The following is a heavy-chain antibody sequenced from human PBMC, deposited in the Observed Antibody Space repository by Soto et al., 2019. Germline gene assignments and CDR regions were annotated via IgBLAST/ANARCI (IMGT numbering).Heavy chain of an antibody. CDR2: IYYSGSA. CDR1: GGSINNSSFY. CDR3: ARRPLVRGIIAYDFDS. Sequence: QLQLQESGPGLVKPSETLSLTCTVSGGSINNSSFYWGWVRQPPGKRLEWIGSIYYSGSAYYNQSLKSRLTVSGDTSKNQFSLKLSSVTAADTAVYFGARRPLVRGIIAYDFDSWGHGTLVTVSS. V-gene: IGHV4-39*01. J-gene: IGHJ4*01. D-gene: IGHD3-10*01.